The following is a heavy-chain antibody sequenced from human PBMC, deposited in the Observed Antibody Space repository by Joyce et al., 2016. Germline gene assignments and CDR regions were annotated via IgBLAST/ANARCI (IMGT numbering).Heavy chain of an antibody. CDR3: AKILTAGYSSGWFLDY. J-gene: IGHJ4*02. CDR1: GLTLSNYG. Sequence: QVQLVASGGGVVQPGRSLRLPCKASGLTLSNYGVHWVRQAPVKGLEWVAVISYDVVYKYYSDSVKGRFIISRDNSRDTLFLEMNSLRAEDAAVYYCAKILTAGYSSGWFLDYWGQGTLVTVSS. CDR2: ISYDVVYK. V-gene: IGHV3-30*18. D-gene: IGHD6-25*01.